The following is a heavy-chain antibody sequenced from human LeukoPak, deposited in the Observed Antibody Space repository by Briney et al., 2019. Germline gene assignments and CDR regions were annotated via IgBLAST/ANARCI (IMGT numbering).Heavy chain of an antibody. V-gene: IGHV4-59*08. CDR1: GGSISTYC. Sequence: SETLSLTCTVSGGSISTYCWSWIRQPPGKGLEWIAYVHHSGTTDYSSSLRSRVTISLDTSKNQFSLKLRSVIAADTAVYYCGRHNYCDGNKCPLDHWGQGTLVTVSS. CDR2: VHHSGTT. CDR3: GRHNYCDGNKCPLDH. J-gene: IGHJ4*02. D-gene: IGHD2-21*01.